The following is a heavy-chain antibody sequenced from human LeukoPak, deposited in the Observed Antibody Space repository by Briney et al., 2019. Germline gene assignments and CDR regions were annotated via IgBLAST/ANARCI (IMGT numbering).Heavy chain of an antibody. V-gene: IGHV4-61*02. D-gene: IGHD1-26*01. J-gene: IGHJ6*03. CDR2: IYTSGST. Sequence: SETLSLTCTVSGGSISSGSYYWSWIRQPAGKGLEWIGRIYTSGSTNYNPSLKSRVTISVDTSKNRFSLKLSSVTAADTAVYYCAGGSGSYMHYYYYYYMDVWGKGTTVTVSS. CDR3: AGGSGSYMHYYYYYYMDV. CDR1: GGSISSGSYY.